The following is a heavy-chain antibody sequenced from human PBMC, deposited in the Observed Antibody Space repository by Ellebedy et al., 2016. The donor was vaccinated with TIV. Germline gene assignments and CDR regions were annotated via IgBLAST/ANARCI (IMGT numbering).Heavy chain of an antibody. CDR2: ISGSGDST. D-gene: IGHD3-16*01. Sequence: PGGSLRLSCAASGFTFSTYEMDWVRQAQGKGLEWLSYISGSGDSTYYADSLKGRFTISRDNAKNSLYLQMNSLRAEDTAVYYCARNEKCDMISCPFDYWGQGTLVTVSS. CDR3: ARNEKCDMISCPFDY. V-gene: IGHV3-48*03. CDR1: GFTFSTYE. J-gene: IGHJ4*02.